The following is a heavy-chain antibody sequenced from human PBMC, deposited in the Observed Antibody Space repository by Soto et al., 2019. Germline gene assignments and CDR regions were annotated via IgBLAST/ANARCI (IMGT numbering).Heavy chain of an antibody. V-gene: IGHV1-18*01. CDR1: GYTFTSYG. CDR2: ISAYNGNT. J-gene: IGHJ6*03. CDR3: ARHGYCSSTSCFTYYYYYYMDV. Sequence: GASVKVSCKASGYTFTSYGISWVRQAPGQGLEWMGWISAYNGNTNYAQKLQCRVTMTTDTSTSTAYMELRSLRSDDTAVYYCARHGYCSSTSCFTYYYYYYMDVWGKGTTVTVSS. D-gene: IGHD2-2*02.